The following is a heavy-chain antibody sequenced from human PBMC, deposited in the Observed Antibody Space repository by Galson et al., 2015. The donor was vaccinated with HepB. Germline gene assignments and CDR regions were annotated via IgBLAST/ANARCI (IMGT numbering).Heavy chain of an antibody. D-gene: IGHD1-7*01. CDR3: ASGGRRYNWNYVGWY. Sequence: SVKVSCKASGGTFSSYAISWVRQAPGQGLEWMGGIIPIFGTANYAQKFQGRVTITADESTSTAYMELSSLRSEDTAVYYCASGGRRYNWNYVGWYWGQGTLVTVSS. V-gene: IGHV1-69*13. J-gene: IGHJ4*02. CDR2: IIPIFGTA. CDR1: GGTFSSYA.